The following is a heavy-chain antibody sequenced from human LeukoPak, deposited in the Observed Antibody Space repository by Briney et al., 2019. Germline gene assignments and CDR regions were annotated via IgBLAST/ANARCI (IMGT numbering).Heavy chain of an antibody. CDR3: ARHSGDYGGLYDY. CDR1: GTSISNYY. J-gene: IGHJ4*02. Sequence: ASETLSLTCTVSGTSISNYYWSWIRQPPGKGLEWIGYIFYTGTTVSNPSLKSRLIMSVDMSKNQVSLNLISVTAADTAVYYCARHSGDYGGLYDYWGQGALGTVSS. CDR2: IFYTGTT. D-gene: IGHD4-23*01. V-gene: IGHV4-59*08.